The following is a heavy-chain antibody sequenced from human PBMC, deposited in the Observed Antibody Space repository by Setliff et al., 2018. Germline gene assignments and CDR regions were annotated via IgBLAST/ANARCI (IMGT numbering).Heavy chain of an antibody. D-gene: IGHD3-10*01. CDR3: ASLYYGSGSPTLDY. J-gene: IGHJ4*02. V-gene: IGHV4-4*07. CDR1: GGSISSYY. CDR2: IYIGGSA. Sequence: SETLSLTCTVSGGSISSYYWSWIRQPAGKGLEWIGHIYIGGSANYNPSLKSRVTMSIDTSKNQFSLKLSSVTAADTAVYYCASLYYGSGSPTLDYWGQGTLVTVSS.